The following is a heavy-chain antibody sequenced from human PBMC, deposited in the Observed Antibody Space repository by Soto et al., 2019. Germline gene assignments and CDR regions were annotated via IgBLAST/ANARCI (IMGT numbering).Heavy chain of an antibody. V-gene: IGHV2-70*01. CDR2: IDWDDDK. D-gene: IGHD3-10*01. Sequence: SGPTLVNPTQTLTLTCTFSGFSLSTSGMCVSWIRQPPGKALEWLALIDWDDDKYYSTSLKTRLTISKDTSKNQVVLTVTNMDPVDTATYYCASGGSGSYYNLLEYWGQGTLVTVSS. CDR1: GFSLSTSGMC. J-gene: IGHJ4*02. CDR3: ASGGSGSYYNLLEY.